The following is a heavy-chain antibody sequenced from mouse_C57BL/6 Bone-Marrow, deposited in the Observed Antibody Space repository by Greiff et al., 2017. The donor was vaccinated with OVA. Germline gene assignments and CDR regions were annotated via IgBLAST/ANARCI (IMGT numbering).Heavy chain of an antibody. D-gene: IGHD1-1*01. J-gene: IGHJ2*01. CDR1: GYTFTDYY. Sequence: QVQLQQSGAELVRPGASVKLSCKASGYTFTDYYINWVKQRPGQGLEWIARIYPGSGNNYYNEKFKGKATLTAEKSSSTAYMQLSSLTSEDSAVYFCAREGVVATDYWGQGTTLTVSS. V-gene: IGHV1-76*01. CDR3: AREGVVATDY. CDR2: IYPGSGNN.